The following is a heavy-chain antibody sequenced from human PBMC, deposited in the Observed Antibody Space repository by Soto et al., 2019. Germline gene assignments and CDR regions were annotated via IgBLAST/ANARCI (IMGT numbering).Heavy chain of an antibody. CDR3: ARRRGESYYGLDY. J-gene: IGHJ4*02. CDR2: MKGYSGNP. CDR1: GYNFNNYE. Sequence: QVQLLQSGAEVKKPGASVKISCKASGYNFNNYEINWVRQAPAQGLEWMGWMKGYSGNPLYAQNFQGRITLTRDTSTNTAYLELTSLAYEDTAIYFCARRRGESYYGLDYWGQGTLVTVSS. D-gene: IGHD1-26*01. V-gene: IGHV1-8*01.